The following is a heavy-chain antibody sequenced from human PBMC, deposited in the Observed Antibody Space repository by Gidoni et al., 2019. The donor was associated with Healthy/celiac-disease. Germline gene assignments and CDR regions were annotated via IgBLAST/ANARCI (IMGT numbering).Heavy chain of an antibody. D-gene: IGHD4-17*01. J-gene: IGHJ6*02. Sequence: QVQLVQSGAEVKKPGSSVKVSCNASGGTFSSYAISWVRQAPGQGLEWMGGIIPIFGTANYAQKFQGRVTITADESTSTAYMELSSLRSEDTAVYYCARDRDYGDYYYYGMDVWGQGTTVTVSS. CDR1: GGTFSSYA. V-gene: IGHV1-69*01. CDR3: ARDRDYGDYYYYGMDV. CDR2: IIPIFGTA.